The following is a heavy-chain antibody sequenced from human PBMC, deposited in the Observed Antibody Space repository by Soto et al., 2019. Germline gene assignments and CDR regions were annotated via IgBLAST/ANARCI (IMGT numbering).Heavy chain of an antibody. CDR3: AKVAHTRNWYWFDP. CDR2: INGGGGST. D-gene: IGHD1-1*01. V-gene: IGHV3-23*01. J-gene: IGHJ5*02. CDR1: GFTFSTYA. Sequence: EVQLLESGGGLVQPGGSLRLSCAASGFTFSTYAMSWVRQAPGKGLEWVSGINGGGGSTYYADSVKGRFTISRDNSKSTLYLQMNSLRAEDTAVYYCAKVAHTRNWYWFDPWGQGTLVTVSS.